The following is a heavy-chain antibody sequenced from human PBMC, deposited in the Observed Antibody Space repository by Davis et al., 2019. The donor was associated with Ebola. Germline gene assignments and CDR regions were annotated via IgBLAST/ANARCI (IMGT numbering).Heavy chain of an antibody. V-gene: IGHV3-20*04. CDR3: AREDDRDHWYFDH. Sequence: GESLKISCVASAFTFDDYGMSWVRQAPGKGLEWVSSISWNGGTKGYADSVKGRFTISRDNAKNSLHLQMDSLRAEDTAFYYCAREDDRDHWYFDHWGQGTLVTVPS. D-gene: IGHD1-1*01. CDR1: AFTFDDYG. CDR2: ISWNGGTK. J-gene: IGHJ4*02.